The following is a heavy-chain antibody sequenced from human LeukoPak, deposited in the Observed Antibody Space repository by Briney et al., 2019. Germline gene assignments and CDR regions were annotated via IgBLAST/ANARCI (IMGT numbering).Heavy chain of an antibody. Sequence: ASVKVSCKASGYTFTSHAMNWVRQAPGQGLEWMGWINTNTGNPTYAQGFTGRFVFSLDTSVSTAYLQISSLKAEDTAVYYCARDTRPLYYYYGMNVWGQGTTVTVSS. CDR3: ARDTRPLYYYYGMNV. CDR2: INTNTGNP. V-gene: IGHV7-4-1*02. CDR1: GYTFTSHA. J-gene: IGHJ6*02.